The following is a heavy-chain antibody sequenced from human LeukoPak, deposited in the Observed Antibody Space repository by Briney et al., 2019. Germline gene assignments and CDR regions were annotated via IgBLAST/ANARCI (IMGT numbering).Heavy chain of an antibody. CDR1: GFSFSTYT. J-gene: IGHJ4*02. CDR3: ARARRYRSSWYHDY. Sequence: GGSLRLSCAASGFSFSTYTMNWIRQAPGKGLDWVSYISSSSSTIYYADSVKGRFTISRDNANNSLYLQMNSLRDEDTAVYYCARARRYRSSWYHDYWGQGSLVTVSS. D-gene: IGHD6-13*01. V-gene: IGHV3-48*02. CDR2: ISSSSSTI.